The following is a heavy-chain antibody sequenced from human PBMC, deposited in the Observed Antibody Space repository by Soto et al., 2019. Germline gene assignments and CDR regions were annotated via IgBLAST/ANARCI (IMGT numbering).Heavy chain of an antibody. V-gene: IGHV3-64*02. Sequence: GVSLRLSCAGSGFNFGGVGMYWFRQAPGKGLEFVSAVDSSGAYTYYDESLKGRFTISRDNYKNTVYLQMGSLRTEDMALYYCARRGHARRWPNVYMDVWGKGTTVTVSS. J-gene: IGHJ6*03. CDR2: VDSSGAYT. CDR3: ARRGHARRWPNVYMDV. D-gene: IGHD3-10*01. CDR1: GFNFGGVG.